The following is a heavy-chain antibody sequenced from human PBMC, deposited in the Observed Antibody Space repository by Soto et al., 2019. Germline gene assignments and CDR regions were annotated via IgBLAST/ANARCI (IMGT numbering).Heavy chain of an antibody. CDR3: AKSVYVVVVATKPRYYGMDV. CDR2: ISGSGGST. V-gene: IGHV3-23*01. D-gene: IGHD2-15*01. J-gene: IGHJ6*02. CDR1: GFTFISYA. Sequence: PGGSLRLSCAASGFTFISYAMSWVLQAPWKGLEWVSAISGSGGSTYYADSVKGRFTISRDNSKNTLYLQMNSLRAEDTAVYYCAKSVYVVVVATKPRYYGMDVWGQGTTVTVSS.